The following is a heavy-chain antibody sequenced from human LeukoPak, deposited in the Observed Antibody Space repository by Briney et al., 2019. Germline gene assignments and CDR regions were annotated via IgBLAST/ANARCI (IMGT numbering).Heavy chain of an antibody. Sequence: GGTLRLSCAASGFTFSSYGMHWVRQAPGKGLEWVAFIRYDGSNTYYAASVKGRFTISRDNSKNTLSWQRNSLRAEDTAVYYCARGHDGYYYYYRDVWGKGTTVTVSS. D-gene: IGHD1-1*01. CDR3: ARGHDGYYYYYRDV. CDR2: IRYDGSNT. CDR1: GFTFSSYG. V-gene: IGHV3-30*02. J-gene: IGHJ6*03.